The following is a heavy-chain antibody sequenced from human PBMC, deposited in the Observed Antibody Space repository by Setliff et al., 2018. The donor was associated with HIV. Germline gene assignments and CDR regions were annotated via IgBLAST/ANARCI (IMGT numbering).Heavy chain of an antibody. CDR2: INPGGSA. CDR3: VLLEVPFIEGIAPPL. V-gene: IGHV4-34*01. CDR1: GGSFSAYY. Sequence: SETLSLTCAVYGGSFSAYYWSWVRQPPEKGLEWIGEINPGGSATYNPSLTSRVTISVDTSKNQFSLKLNTVTAADTAIYYCVLLEVPFIEGIAPPLWGQGSLVTVSS. D-gene: IGHD2-15*01. J-gene: IGHJ4*02.